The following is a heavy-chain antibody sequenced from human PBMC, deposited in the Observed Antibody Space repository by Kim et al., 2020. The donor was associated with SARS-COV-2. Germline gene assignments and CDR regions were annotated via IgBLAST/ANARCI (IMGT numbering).Heavy chain of an antibody. V-gene: IGHV3-23*01. J-gene: IGHJ3*02. CDR2: ISGSGGST. CDR3: AKDSIRVPLIVVVVAATLDAFDI. Sequence: GGSLRLSCAASGFTFSSYAMSWVRQAPGKGLEWVSAISGSGGSTYYADSVKGRFTISRDNSKNTLYLQMNSLRAEDTAVYYCAKDSIRVPLIVVVVAATLDAFDIWGQGTMVTVCS. D-gene: IGHD2-15*01. CDR1: GFTFSSYA.